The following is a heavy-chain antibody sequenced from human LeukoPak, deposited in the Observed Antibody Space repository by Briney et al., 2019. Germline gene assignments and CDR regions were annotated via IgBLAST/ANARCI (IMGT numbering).Heavy chain of an antibody. CDR1: GGYISNDY. V-gene: IGHV4-59*01. Sequence: SETLSLSCNVFGGYISNDYWSWIRLPPGKGLEWIGYIHYSGSANYNPSLSNRVSISVDTSKNQFSLRLSSVTAADTAVYYCARDRTGNNWFDPWGQGTLVTVSS. J-gene: IGHJ5*01. D-gene: IGHD1-1*01. CDR3: ARDRTGNNWFDP. CDR2: IHYSGSA.